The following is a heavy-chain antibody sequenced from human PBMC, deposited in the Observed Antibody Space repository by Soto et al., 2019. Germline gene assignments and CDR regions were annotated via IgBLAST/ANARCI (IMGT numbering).Heavy chain of an antibody. CDR2: ISAYNGNT. Sequence: VASVKVSCKASGYTFTSYGISWVRQAPGQGLEWMGWISAYNGNTNYAQKLQGRVTMTTDTSTSTAYMELRSLRSDDTAVYYCARSTNYYDFWSGYFDPWGQGTLVTVSS. V-gene: IGHV1-18*01. CDR1: GYTFTSYG. J-gene: IGHJ5*02. CDR3: ARSTNYYDFWSGYFDP. D-gene: IGHD3-3*01.